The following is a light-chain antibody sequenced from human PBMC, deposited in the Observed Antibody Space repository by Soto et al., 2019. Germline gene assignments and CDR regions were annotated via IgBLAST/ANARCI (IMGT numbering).Light chain of an antibody. CDR2: AAS. J-gene: IGKJ2*01. Sequence: AIRMTQSPSSLSASTGDRVTITCRASQGISSYLAWYQQKPGKAPTVLIYAASTLQSGVPSRFSGSGSGTDFALTISSLQPEDFATYYCQQSYIDSTFGPGTKLEIK. CDR3: QQSYIDST. V-gene: IGKV1-8*01. CDR1: QGISSY.